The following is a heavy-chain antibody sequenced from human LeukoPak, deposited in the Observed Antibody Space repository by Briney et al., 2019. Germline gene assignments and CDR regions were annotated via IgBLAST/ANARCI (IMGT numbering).Heavy chain of an antibody. CDR2: INPNSGGT. CDR1: GYTFTGYY. V-gene: IGHV1-2*02. Sequence: ASVTVSCKASGYTFTGYYMYWVRQAPGQGLEWMGWINPNSGGTNYAQKFQGRVTMTRDTSISTAYMELIRLTSDDTAVYYCARDGLGQVSYSGSYYCDYWGQGTLVTVSS. D-gene: IGHD1-26*01. CDR3: ARDGLGQVSYSGSYYCDY. J-gene: IGHJ4*02.